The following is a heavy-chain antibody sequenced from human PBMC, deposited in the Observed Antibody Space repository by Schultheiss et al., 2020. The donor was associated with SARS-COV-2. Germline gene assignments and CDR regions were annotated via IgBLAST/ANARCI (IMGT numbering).Heavy chain of an antibody. J-gene: IGHJ4*02. CDR1: GYSFTSYW. D-gene: IGHD1-1*01. V-gene: IGHV5-51*01. CDR3: ARGTTGTIFDY. Sequence: GGSLRLSCKGSGYSFTSYWMGWVRQMPGKGLEWMGIIYSGDSDTRYSPSFQGQVTISADKSISTAYLQWSSLKASDTAMYYCARGTTGTIFDYWGQGTLVTVSS. CDR2: IYSGDSDT.